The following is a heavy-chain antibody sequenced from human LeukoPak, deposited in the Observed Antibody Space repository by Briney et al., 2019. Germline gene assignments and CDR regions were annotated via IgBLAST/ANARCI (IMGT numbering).Heavy chain of an antibody. CDR2: ISSSSSTI. J-gene: IGHJ4*02. Sequence: GGSLRLSCAASGFTFSSYSMNWVRQAPGKGLEWVSYISSSSSTIYYADSVKGRFTISRDNAKNSLYLQMNSLRAEDTAVYYCARSEDTAMVEYYFDYWGQGTLVTVSS. D-gene: IGHD5-18*01. CDR3: ARSEDTAMVEYYFDY. V-gene: IGHV3-48*04. CDR1: GFTFSSYS.